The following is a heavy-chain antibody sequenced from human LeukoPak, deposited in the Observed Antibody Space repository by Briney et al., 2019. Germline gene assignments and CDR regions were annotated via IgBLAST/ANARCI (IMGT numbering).Heavy chain of an antibody. CDR1: GYTFTSYD. J-gene: IGHJ6*03. D-gene: IGHD4-11*01. CDR3: ARITVTTDGYYYYYMDV. CDR2: MNPNSGNT. Sequence: ASVKVSCKASGYTFTSYDINWVRQATGQGLEWMGRMNPNSGNTGYAQKFQGRVTMTRNTSISTAYMELSSLRSEDTAVYYCARITVTTDGYYYYYMDVWGKGTTVTVSS. V-gene: IGHV1-8*01.